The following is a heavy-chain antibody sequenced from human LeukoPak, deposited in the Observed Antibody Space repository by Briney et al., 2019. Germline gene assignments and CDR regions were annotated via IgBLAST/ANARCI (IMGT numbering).Heavy chain of an antibody. D-gene: IGHD1-26*01. J-gene: IGHJ4*02. Sequence: PGGSLRLSCAASGFTFSSYGMHWVRQAPGKGLEWVAVISYDGSNKYYADSVKGRFTISRDNSKNTLYLQMNSLRAEDTAVYYCARGSRSGSYYYFDYWGQGTLVTVSS. CDR2: ISYDGSNK. V-gene: IGHV3-30*03. CDR3: ARGSRSGSYYYFDY. CDR1: GFTFSSYG.